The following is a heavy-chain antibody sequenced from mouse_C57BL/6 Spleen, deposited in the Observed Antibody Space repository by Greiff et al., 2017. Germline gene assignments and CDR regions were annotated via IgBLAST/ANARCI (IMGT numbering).Heavy chain of an antibody. V-gene: IGHV2-9-1*01. J-gene: IGHJ2*01. CDR2: IWPGGGT. Sequence: QVQLKESGPGLVAPSPSLSITCTVSGFSLTSYAISWVRQPPGKGLEWLGVIWPGGGTNYNSALKSRLSISKDNSKSQVFLKMNSLQTDDTARYYCARNGLDYYFDYWGQGTTLTVSS. D-gene: IGHD2-2*01. CDR1: GFSLTSYA. CDR3: ARNGLDYYFDY.